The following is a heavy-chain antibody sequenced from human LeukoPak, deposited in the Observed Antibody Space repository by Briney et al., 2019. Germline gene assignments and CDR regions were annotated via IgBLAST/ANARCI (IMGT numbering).Heavy chain of an antibody. J-gene: IGHJ6*02. Sequence: GASVKASCKASGYTFTSYGISWVRQAPGQGLERMGWISAYNGNTNYAQKLQGRVTMTTDTSTSTAYMELRSLRSDDTAVYYCARDCSSTSCYYYYYGMDVWGQGTTVTVSS. D-gene: IGHD2-2*01. CDR3: ARDCSSTSCYYYYYGMDV. CDR1: GYTFTSYG. CDR2: ISAYNGNT. V-gene: IGHV1-18*01.